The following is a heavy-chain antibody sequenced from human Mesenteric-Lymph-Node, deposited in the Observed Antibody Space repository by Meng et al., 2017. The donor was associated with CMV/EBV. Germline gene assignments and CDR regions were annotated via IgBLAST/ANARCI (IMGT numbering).Heavy chain of an antibody. V-gene: IGHV3-15*01. D-gene: IGHD5-18*01. CDR1: GLTFSNAW. CDR2: IKSETDGETT. Sequence: GESLKISCAASGLTFSNAWMSWVRQAPGKGLEWVGRIKSETDGETTDYAAPVKGRFTISRDDSKNTLYLQMNSLKTEDTAVYYCATDLQGGYSFGLFDYWGRGTLVTVSS. CDR3: ATDLQGGYSFGLFDY. J-gene: IGHJ4*02.